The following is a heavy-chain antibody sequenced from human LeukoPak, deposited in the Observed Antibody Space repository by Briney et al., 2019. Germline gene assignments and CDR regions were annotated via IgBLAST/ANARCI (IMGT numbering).Heavy chain of an antibody. CDR3: ARGRGGDGYNTNWDY. D-gene: IGHD5-24*01. CDR1: GYTFTSYD. J-gene: IGHJ4*02. CDR2: MNPNSGNT. V-gene: IGHV1-8*02. Sequence: GALVKVSCKASGYTFTSYDINWVRQATGQGLEWMGWMNPNSGNTGYAQKFQGRVTMTRNTSISTAYMELSSLRSEDTAVYYCARGRGGDGYNTNWDYWGQGTLVTVSS.